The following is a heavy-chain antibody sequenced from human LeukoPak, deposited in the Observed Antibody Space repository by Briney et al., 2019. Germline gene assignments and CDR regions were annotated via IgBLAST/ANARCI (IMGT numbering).Heavy chain of an antibody. CDR3: ARDIKPSGYEPNFDY. J-gene: IGHJ4*02. D-gene: IGHD5-12*01. V-gene: IGHV1-18*01. Sequence: GASVKVSCKASGYTFTSYGISWVRQAPGQGLEWMGWISAYNGNTNYAQKLQGRVTMTTDTSTSTAYMELRSLRSDDTAVYYCARDIKPSGYEPNFDYWGQGTLVTVSS. CDR2: ISAYNGNT. CDR1: GYTFTSYG.